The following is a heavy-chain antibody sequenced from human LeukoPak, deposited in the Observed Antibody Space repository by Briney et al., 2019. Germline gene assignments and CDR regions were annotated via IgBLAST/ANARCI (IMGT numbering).Heavy chain of an antibody. CDR3: AKDDDWGRYKH. V-gene: IGHV3-23*01. Sequence: PGGSLRLSCAASGFTFSTYGMSWVRQAPGKGLEWVSTISVSGGSTYYADSVRGRFTISRDNFKNTLSLQVNSLRAEDTAMYYCAKDDDWGRYKHWGQGTLVTVSS. D-gene: IGHD3-16*01. J-gene: IGHJ1*01. CDR2: ISVSGGST. CDR1: GFTFSTYG.